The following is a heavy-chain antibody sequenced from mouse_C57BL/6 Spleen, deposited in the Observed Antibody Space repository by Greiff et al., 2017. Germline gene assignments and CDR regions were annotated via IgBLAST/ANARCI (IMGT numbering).Heavy chain of an antibody. J-gene: IGHJ4*01. CDR2: ISDGGSYT. Sequence: DVKLVESGGGLVKPGGSLKLSCAASGFTFSSYAMSWVRQTPEKRLEWVATISDGGSYTYYPDNVKGRFTISRDNAKNNLYLQMSHLKSEDTAMYYCARDRGTALRYYYAMDYWGQGTSVTVSS. V-gene: IGHV5-4*01. CDR3: ARDRGTALRYYYAMDY. D-gene: IGHD1-2*01. CDR1: GFTFSSYA.